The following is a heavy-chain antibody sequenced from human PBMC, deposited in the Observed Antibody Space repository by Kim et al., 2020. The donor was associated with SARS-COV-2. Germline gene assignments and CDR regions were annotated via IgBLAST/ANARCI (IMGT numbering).Heavy chain of an antibody. CDR1: GGSFSGYY. CDR3: ARGCGPTRGYNWNYRGDNWFDP. Sequence: SETLSLTCAVYGGSFSGYYWSWIRQPPGKGLEWIGEINHSGSTNYNPSLKSRVTISVDTSKNQFSLKLSSVTAADTAVYYCARGCGPTRGYNWNYRGDNWFDPWGQGTLVTVSS. CDR2: INHSGST. J-gene: IGHJ5*02. V-gene: IGHV4-34*01. D-gene: IGHD1-7*01.